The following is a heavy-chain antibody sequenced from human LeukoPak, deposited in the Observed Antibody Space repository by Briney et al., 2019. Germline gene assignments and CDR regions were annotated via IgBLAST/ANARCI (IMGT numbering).Heavy chain of an antibody. CDR3: ARGAANYFDY. Sequence: GGSLRLSCAASGFTFSSYAMHWVRQAPGKGLEWVAVISYDGSNKYYADSVKGRFTISRDNSKNTLYLQMNSLRAEDTAVYYCARGAANYFDYWGQGTLVTVSS. CDR2: ISYDGSNK. CDR1: GFTFSSYA. V-gene: IGHV3-30-3*01. J-gene: IGHJ4*02. D-gene: IGHD6-13*01.